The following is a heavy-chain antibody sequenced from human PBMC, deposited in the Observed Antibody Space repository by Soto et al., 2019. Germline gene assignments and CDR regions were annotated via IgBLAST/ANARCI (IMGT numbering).Heavy chain of an antibody. D-gene: IGHD1-26*01. CDR2: LKDRSQNYAT. CDR1: GFSVSGWY. CDR3: AREGDARWLDS. Sequence: EVQLVESGGGLVQPGGSARLSCAASGFSVSGWYMDWVRQAPRKGLEWVARLKDRSQNYATEYAASVKGRFTVSRHASQNSMYLQMNSLKIEDTAVYYCAREGDARWLDSWGQGTLVTVS. V-gene: IGHV3-72*01. J-gene: IGHJ5*01.